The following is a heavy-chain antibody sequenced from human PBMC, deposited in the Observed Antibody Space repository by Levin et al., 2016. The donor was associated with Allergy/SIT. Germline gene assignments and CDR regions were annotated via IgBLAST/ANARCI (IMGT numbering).Heavy chain of an antibody. CDR1: GGTFSSYA. Sequence: SVKVSCKASGGTFSSYAFTWVRQAPGQGLEWMGLIIPFFPTTNYARKFQGRVTITADESTSTAYMELSRLRSDDTAVYYCASRGDDFNFSLDYWGRGTLVTVSS. V-gene: IGHV1-69*13. CDR3: ASRGDDFNFSLDY. CDR2: IIPFFPTT. J-gene: IGHJ4*02. D-gene: IGHD3/OR15-3a*01.